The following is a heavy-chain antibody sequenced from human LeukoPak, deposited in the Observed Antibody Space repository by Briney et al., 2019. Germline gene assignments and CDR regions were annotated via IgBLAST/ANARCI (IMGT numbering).Heavy chain of an antibody. D-gene: IGHD4-17*01. Sequence: ASVKVSCKASGYTFTGYHMHWVRQAPGQGLEWMGRINPNTGDTNFAQNFQGRVNMTRDTSITTAYMELSRLRSDDTAVYYCARDYGDYLAIDPWGQGTLVTVSS. CDR2: INPNTGDT. V-gene: IGHV1-2*02. CDR3: ARDYGDYLAIDP. J-gene: IGHJ5*02. CDR1: GYTFTGYH.